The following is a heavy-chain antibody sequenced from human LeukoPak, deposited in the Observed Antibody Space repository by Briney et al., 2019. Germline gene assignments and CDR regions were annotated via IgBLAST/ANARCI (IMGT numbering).Heavy chain of an antibody. Sequence: SETLSLTCTVSGGSISSSSYYWGWIRQPPGKGLEWIGSIYYSGSTYYNPSLKSRVTISVDTSKNQFSLKLSSVTAADTAVYYCARHGARPQLVPVAYWGQGTLVTVSS. CDR1: GGSISSSSYY. D-gene: IGHD6-13*01. J-gene: IGHJ4*02. V-gene: IGHV4-39*01. CDR2: IYYSGST. CDR3: ARHGARPQLVPVAY.